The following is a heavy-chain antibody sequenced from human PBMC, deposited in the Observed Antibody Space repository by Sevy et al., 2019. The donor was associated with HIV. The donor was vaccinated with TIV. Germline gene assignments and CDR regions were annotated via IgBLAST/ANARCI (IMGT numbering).Heavy chain of an antibody. V-gene: IGHV3-30*18. D-gene: IGHD2-15*01. CDR3: AKDREDGFYYYYGMDV. CDR2: ISYDGSNK. Sequence: GGSLRLSCAASGFTFSSYGMHWVRQAPGKGLEWVAVISYDGSNKYYADSVRGRFTISRDNSKNTLYLQMNGLRAEDTAVYYCAKDREDGFYYYYGMDVWGQGTTVTVSS. CDR1: GFTFSSYG. J-gene: IGHJ6*02.